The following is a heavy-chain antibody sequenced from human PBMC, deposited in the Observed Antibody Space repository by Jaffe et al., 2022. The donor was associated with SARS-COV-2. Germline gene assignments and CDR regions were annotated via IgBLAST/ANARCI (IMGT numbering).Heavy chain of an antibody. J-gene: IGHJ2*01. Sequence: QVQLQESGPGLVKPSETLSLTCTVSGYSITSGYYWGWSRQPPGKVLEWIGSMYHGGRTYYNPSLKSRVTISVDTSKNQFSLKLSSVTAADTAVYYCARDPRPHYNVLTGDPYWYLDLWGRGTLVTVSS. CDR2: MYHGGRT. CDR1: GYSITSGYY. V-gene: IGHV4-38-2*02. CDR3: ARDPRPHYNVLTGDPYWYLDL. D-gene: IGHD3-9*01.